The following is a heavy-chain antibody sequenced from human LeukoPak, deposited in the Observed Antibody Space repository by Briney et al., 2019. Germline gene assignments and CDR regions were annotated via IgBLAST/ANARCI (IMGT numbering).Heavy chain of an antibody. J-gene: IGHJ4*02. D-gene: IGHD3-22*01. Sequence: SVKVSCKASGGTFSSYAISWVRQALGQGLEWMGRIIPVLGIANYAQKFQGRVTITADKSTSTAYMELSSLRSEDTAVYYCARVPGSYYDSSGYYQGVDYWGQGTLVTVSS. CDR2: IIPVLGIA. CDR1: GGTFSSYA. CDR3: ARVPGSYYDSSGYYQGVDY. V-gene: IGHV1-69*04.